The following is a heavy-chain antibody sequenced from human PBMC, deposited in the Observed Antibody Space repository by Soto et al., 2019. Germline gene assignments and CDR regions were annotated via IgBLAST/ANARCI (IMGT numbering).Heavy chain of an antibody. D-gene: IGHD1-7*01. Sequence: PSETLSLTCTVPGGFIISGDYYWSWIRQSPGKGLEWIGYMYSSGTTYYNPSLKSRVTISIDASKNQFYLRLSSVTAADTAVYYCARGSGITGTTKDWFDPWGQGTLVTVSS. CDR3: ARGSGITGTTKDWFDP. CDR1: GGFIISGDYY. CDR2: MYSSGTT. J-gene: IGHJ5*02. V-gene: IGHV4-30-4*01.